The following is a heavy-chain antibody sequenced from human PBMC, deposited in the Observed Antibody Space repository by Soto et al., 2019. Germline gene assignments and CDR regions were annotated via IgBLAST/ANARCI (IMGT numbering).Heavy chain of an antibody. Sequence: EVQLLESGGGLVKPGGSLRLSCAASGFIFTNYAMTWVRQAPGKGLEWVSSISGGDGDTSYADSVKGRFTISRDNSENTMFLQMNSLRPDDTAVYYCAKDRFTSTVRKYWFFDLWGRGTLVTVSS. CDR1: GFIFTNYA. J-gene: IGHJ2*01. D-gene: IGHD3-10*01. CDR2: ISGGDGDT. CDR3: AKDRFTSTVRKYWFFDL. V-gene: IGHV3-23*01.